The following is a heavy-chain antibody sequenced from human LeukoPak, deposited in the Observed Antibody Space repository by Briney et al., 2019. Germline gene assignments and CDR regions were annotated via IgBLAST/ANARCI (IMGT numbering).Heavy chain of an antibody. D-gene: IGHD2-2*01. CDR2: INPNSGGT. Sequence: ASVKVSCKASGYTFTGYYMHWVRQAPGQGLEWMGWINPNSGGTNYAQKFQGRVTMTRDTSISTAYMELSRLRSDDTAVYHCARDVGTSCYGCYYYYMDVWGKGTTVTVSS. CDR1: GYTFTGYY. J-gene: IGHJ6*03. V-gene: IGHV1-2*02. CDR3: ARDVGTSCYGCYYYYMDV.